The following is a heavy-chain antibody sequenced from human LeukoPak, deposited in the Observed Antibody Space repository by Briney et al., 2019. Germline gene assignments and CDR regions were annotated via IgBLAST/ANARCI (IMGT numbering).Heavy chain of an antibody. J-gene: IGHJ4*02. CDR1: GFTFSSYA. D-gene: IGHD1-1*01. Sequence: SGGSLRLSCAASGFTFSSYAMHWVRQAPGKGLEWVSYISSSGSTIYYADSVKGRFTISRDNAKNSLYLQMNSLRAEDTAVYYCARANEDFDYWGQGTLVTVSS. CDR2: ISSSGSTI. V-gene: IGHV3-48*04. CDR3: ARANEDFDY.